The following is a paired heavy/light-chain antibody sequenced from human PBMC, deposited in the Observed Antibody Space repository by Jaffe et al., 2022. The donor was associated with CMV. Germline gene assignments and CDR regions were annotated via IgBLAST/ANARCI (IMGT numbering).Heavy chain of an antibody. Sequence: EVQLVESGGGLIKAGGSLRLSCAASGFIFSSESMNWVRQAPGKGLEWVSSISSGSDYIFYAGSVRGRFTISRDNAKNSLYLQLNSLRAEDSAVYYCARGCPENFYYYYYMDVWGKGTAVTVSS. CDR2: ISSGSDYI. CDR3: ARGCPENFYYYYYMDV. V-gene: IGHV3-21*02. CDR1: GFIFSSES. J-gene: IGHJ6*03.
Light chain of an antibody. CDR3: GTWDNSLSAKV. V-gene: IGLV1-51*02. CDR2: ENN. J-gene: IGLJ3*02. Sequence: QSVLTQPPSLSAAPGQKVTISCSGSSSNIENHFVSWYQQLPGTAPKLLIYENNKRPSGIPDRFSGSKSGTSATLVITGLQTGDEADYYCGTWDNSLSAKVFGGGTKMTVL. CDR1: SSNIENHF.